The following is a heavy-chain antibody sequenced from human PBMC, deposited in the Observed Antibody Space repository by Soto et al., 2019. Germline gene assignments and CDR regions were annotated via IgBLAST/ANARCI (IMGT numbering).Heavy chain of an antibody. CDR2: MNPNSGNT. V-gene: IGHV1-8*01. CDR3: ARDKYCSSTSCPNPNAFDI. CDR1: GYTFTSYD. Sequence: ASVKVSCKASGYTFTSYDINWVRQATGQGLEWMGWMNPNSGNTGYAQKFQGRVTMTRNTSISTAYMELSSLRSEDTAVYYCARDKYCSSTSCPNPNAFDIWGQGTMVTVSS. J-gene: IGHJ3*02. D-gene: IGHD2-2*01.